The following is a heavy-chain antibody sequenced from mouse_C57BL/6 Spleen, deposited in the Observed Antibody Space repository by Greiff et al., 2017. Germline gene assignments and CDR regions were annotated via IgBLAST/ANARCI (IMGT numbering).Heavy chain of an antibody. Sequence: VKLQESGPELVKPGASVKISFKASGYAFSSSWLNWVKQRPGKGLEWIGRIYPGDGDTNYNGKFKGKATLTADKSSSTAYMQLSSLTSEDSAVYFCADYYGDYWGQGTTLTVSS. J-gene: IGHJ2*01. V-gene: IGHV1-82*01. D-gene: IGHD2-4*01. CDR1: GYAFSSSW. CDR3: ADYYGDY. CDR2: IYPGDGDT.